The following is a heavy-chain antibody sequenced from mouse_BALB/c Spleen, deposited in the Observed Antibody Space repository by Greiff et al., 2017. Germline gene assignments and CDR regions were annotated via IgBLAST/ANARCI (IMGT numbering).Heavy chain of an antibody. CDR2: IWAGGST. CDR3: ARGGWLLRIDYAMDY. Sequence: VQRVESGPGLVAPSQSLSITCTVSGFSLTSYGVHWVRQPPGKGLEWLGVIWAGGSTNYNSALMSRLSISKDNSKSQVFLKMNSLQTDDTAMYYCARGGWLLRIDYAMDYWGQGTSVTVSS. J-gene: IGHJ4*01. V-gene: IGHV2-9*02. D-gene: IGHD2-3*01. CDR1: GFSLTSYG.